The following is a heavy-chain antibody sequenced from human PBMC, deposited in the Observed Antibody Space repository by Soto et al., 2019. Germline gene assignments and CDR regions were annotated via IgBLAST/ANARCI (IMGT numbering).Heavy chain of an antibody. CDR1: GFTVSSNY. CDR3: AREGRDGYSRGYFDY. Sequence: EVQLVETGGGLIQPGGSLRLSCAASGFTVSSNYMSWVRQAPGKGLEWVSVIYSGGSTYYADSVKGRFTISRDNSKNTLYLQMNSLRAEDTAVYYCAREGRDGYSRGYFDYWGQGTLVTVSS. CDR2: IYSGGST. J-gene: IGHJ4*02. V-gene: IGHV3-53*02. D-gene: IGHD5-18*01.